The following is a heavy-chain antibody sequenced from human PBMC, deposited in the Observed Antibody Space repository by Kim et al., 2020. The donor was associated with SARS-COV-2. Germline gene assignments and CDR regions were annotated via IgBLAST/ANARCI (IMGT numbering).Heavy chain of an antibody. Sequence: GGSLRLSCAASGFTFSSYGMHWVRQAPGKGLEWVAVISYDGSNKYYADSVKGRFTISRDNSKNTLYLQMNSLRAEDTAVYYCAKGGSYDGMDVWGQGTTVTVSS. CDR1: GFTFSSYG. CDR3: AKGGSYDGMDV. J-gene: IGHJ6*02. CDR2: ISYDGSNK. V-gene: IGHV3-30*18. D-gene: IGHD3-16*01.